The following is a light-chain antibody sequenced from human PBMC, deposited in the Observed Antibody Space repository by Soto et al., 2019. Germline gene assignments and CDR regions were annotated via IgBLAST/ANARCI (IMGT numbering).Light chain of an antibody. Sequence: EIVFTQSPSTLSLSPGEIATLSCRASQSVITYLAWYQQKPGQAPRLLIYDASNRATGIPARFSGSGSGTEFTLTISSLQSEDFAVYYCQQYESSPRTFGQGTKVDI. J-gene: IGKJ1*01. V-gene: IGKV3D-15*01. CDR3: QQYESSPRT. CDR1: QSVITY. CDR2: DAS.